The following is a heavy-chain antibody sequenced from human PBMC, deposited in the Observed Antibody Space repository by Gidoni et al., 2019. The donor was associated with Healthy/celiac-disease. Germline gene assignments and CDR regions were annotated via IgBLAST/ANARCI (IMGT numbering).Heavy chain of an antibody. J-gene: IGHJ6*02. Sequence: EVQLVESGGGVVQPGGSLRLSCAASGFTFDDYAMPWVRHAPGKGLEWVSLISGDGGSTYYADSVKGRFTISRDNSKNSLYLQMNSLRTEDTALYYCAKDIPYCSSTSCYRPYYYYYGMDVWGQGTTVTVSS. D-gene: IGHD2-2*02. V-gene: IGHV3-43*02. CDR2: ISGDGGST. CDR3: AKDIPYCSSTSCYRPYYYYYGMDV. CDR1: GFTFDDYA.